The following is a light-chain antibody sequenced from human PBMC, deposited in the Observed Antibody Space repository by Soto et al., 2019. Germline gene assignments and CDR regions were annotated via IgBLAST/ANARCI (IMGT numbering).Light chain of an antibody. V-gene: IGLV2-8*01. CDR1: SSDVGAYNY. Sequence: QSALTQPPSASGSPGQSVTISCTGTSSDVGAYNYVSWYQQLPGKAPKLIIYEVSKRPSGVPDRFSGSKSGNTASLTVSGLQAEDVADYYCASHADTYTFFSVFASGPNVTVL. J-gene: IGLJ1*01. CDR2: EVS. CDR3: ASHADTYTFFSV.